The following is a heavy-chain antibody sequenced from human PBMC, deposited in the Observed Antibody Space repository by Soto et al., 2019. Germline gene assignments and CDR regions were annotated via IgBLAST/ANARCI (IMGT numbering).Heavy chain of an antibody. J-gene: IGHJ6*02. CDR2: ISWDGGST. CDR1: GFTFDDYT. V-gene: IGHV3-43*01. Sequence: PGGSLRPSCAASGFTFDDYTMHWVRQAPGKGLEWVSLISWDGGSTYYADSVKGRFTISRDNSKNSLYLQMNSLRTEDTALYYCAKDRGVRGDPYYYGMDVWGQGTTVTVSS. D-gene: IGHD3-10*01. CDR3: AKDRGVRGDPYYYGMDV.